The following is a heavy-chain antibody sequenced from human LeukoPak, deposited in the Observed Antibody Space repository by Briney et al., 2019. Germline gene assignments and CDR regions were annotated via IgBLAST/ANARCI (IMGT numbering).Heavy chain of an antibody. CDR1: GFIFDEYA. CDR2: ISWDGSGT. Sequence: GGSLRLSCATSGFIFDEYAMHWVRQVPGKGLEWVSLISWDGSGTFYVDSVKGRFTISRDNAKNSLYLQMNSLRAEDTAVYYCARDVRAYCGGDCYSDHYGMDVWGQGTTVTVSS. CDR3: ARDVRAYCGGDCYSDHYGMDV. V-gene: IGHV3-43D*03. J-gene: IGHJ6*02. D-gene: IGHD2-21*02.